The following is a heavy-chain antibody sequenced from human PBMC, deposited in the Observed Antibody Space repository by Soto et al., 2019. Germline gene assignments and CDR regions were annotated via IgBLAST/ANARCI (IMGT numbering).Heavy chain of an antibody. CDR2: MNPNSGNT. D-gene: IGHD2-21*02. Sequence: QVQLVQSGAEVKKPGSSVKVSCKASGGTFSSYAISWVRQAPGQGLEWMGGMNPNSGNTGYAQKFQGRVTMTRNTSISTAYMELSSLRSEDTAVYYCARGRGIVVVTTFYGMDVWGQGTTVTVSS. V-gene: IGHV1-8*02. CDR1: GGTFSSYA. CDR3: ARGRGIVVVTTFYGMDV. J-gene: IGHJ6*02.